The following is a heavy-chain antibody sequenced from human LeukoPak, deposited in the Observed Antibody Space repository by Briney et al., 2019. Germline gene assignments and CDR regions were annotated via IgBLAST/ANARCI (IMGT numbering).Heavy chain of an antibody. J-gene: IGHJ3*02. Sequence: SETLSLTCTVSGGSISSSSYYWGWIRQPPGKGLEWIGSIYYSGSTYYNPSLKSRVTISVDTSKNQFSLKLSSVTAADTAVYYCASEATDKGGFDIWGQGTMVTVSS. CDR1: GGSISSSSYY. CDR3: ASEATDKGGFDI. D-gene: IGHD2-15*01. V-gene: IGHV4-39*07. CDR2: IYYSGST.